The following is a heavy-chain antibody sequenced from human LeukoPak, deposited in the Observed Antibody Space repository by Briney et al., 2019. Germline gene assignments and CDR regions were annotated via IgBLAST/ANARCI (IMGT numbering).Heavy chain of an antibody. J-gene: IGHJ4*02. CDR1: GGSISSGGYY. D-gene: IGHD1-26*01. CDR2: IYYSGST. V-gene: IGHV4-31*03. Sequence: SETLSLTCTVSGGSISSGGYYWSWIRQHPGKGLEWIGYIYYSGSTYYNPSLKSRVTISVDTSKNQFSLKLSSVTAADTAVYYCARSIVGATDFDYWGRGTLVTVSS. CDR3: ARSIVGATDFDY.